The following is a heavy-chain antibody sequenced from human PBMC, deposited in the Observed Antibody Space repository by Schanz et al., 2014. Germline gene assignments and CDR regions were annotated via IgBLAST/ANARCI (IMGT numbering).Heavy chain of an antibody. CDR2: ITAYNGDT. CDR1: GYTFTSHG. Sequence: QVQLVQSGAEVKKPGSSVKVSCKASGYTFTSHGISWVRQAPGQGLEWMGWITAYNGDTNYALKLQGRVTMTTDTSTGTAYMELRSLRSDDTALYYCTRGGYSYALSAFDIWGQGTMVAVSP. CDR3: TRGGYSYALSAFDI. J-gene: IGHJ3*02. V-gene: IGHV1-18*01. D-gene: IGHD5-18*01.